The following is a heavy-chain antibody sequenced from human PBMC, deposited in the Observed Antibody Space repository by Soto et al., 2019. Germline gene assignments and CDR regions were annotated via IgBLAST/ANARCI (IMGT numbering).Heavy chain of an antibody. D-gene: IGHD6-19*01. CDR2: ISYDGSNK. Sequence: QVQLVESGGGVVQPGRSLRLSCAASGFTFSSYAMHWVRQAPGKGLEWVAVISYDGSNKYYADSVKGRFTISRDNSKNTLCLQMYRLRAEDTAVYYFVLAVGGRYYFDYWGQGTLVTVSS. V-gene: IGHV3-30-3*01. CDR3: VLAVGGRYYFDY. J-gene: IGHJ4*02. CDR1: GFTFSSYA.